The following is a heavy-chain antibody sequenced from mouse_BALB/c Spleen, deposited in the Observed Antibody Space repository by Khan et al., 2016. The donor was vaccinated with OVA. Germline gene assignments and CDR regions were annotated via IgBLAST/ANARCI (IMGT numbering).Heavy chain of an antibody. CDR2: INPSTDYA. CDR1: GYSFVHYW. D-gene: IGHD1-1*01. J-gene: IGHJ2*01. V-gene: IGHV1-7*01. CDR3: TRWGNSDGSTFVY. Sequence: QVQLQQSGAELAKPGASVKMSCKASGYSFVHYWIHWVKPRPGQGLEWIGYINPSTDYAEYNQKFKEKAPLTADKSSSTAYMRLSSLTSEDSAVYHCTRWGNSDGSTFVYWGQGTILTVSS.